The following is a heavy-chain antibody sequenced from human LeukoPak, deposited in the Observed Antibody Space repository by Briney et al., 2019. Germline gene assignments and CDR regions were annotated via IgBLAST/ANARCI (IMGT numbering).Heavy chain of an antibody. CDR1: GGSFSGYY. Sequence: SETLSLTCAVYGGSFSGYYWSWIRQPPGKGLEWIGEINHSGSTNYNPSLKSRVTISVDTSKNQFSLKLSSVTAADTAVYYCARGRGTMVRGVKYNWFDPWGQGTLVTVSS. CDR3: ARGRGTMVRGVKYNWFDP. J-gene: IGHJ5*02. D-gene: IGHD3-10*01. V-gene: IGHV4-34*01. CDR2: INHSGST.